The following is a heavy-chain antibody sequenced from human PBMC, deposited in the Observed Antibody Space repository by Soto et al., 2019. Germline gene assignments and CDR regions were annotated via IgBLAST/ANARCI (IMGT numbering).Heavy chain of an antibody. CDR3: AGGRYCSSTSCNTYGMDV. CDR2: IWYDGSNK. CDR1: GFTFSSYG. Sequence: QVQLVESGGGVVQPGRSLRLSCAASGFTFSSYGLHWVRQAPGKGLEWVAVIWYDGSNKYYADSVKGRFTISRDNSKNTLYLQMNSLRAEDTAVYYCAGGRYCSSTSCNTYGMDVWGHGTTVTVSS. J-gene: IGHJ6*02. V-gene: IGHV3-33*01. D-gene: IGHD2-2*01.